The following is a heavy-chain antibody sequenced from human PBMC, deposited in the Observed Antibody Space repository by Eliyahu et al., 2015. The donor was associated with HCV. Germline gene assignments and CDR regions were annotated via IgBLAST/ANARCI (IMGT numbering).Heavy chain of an antibody. CDR3: TRGRAAAGTYFFDI. J-gene: IGHJ4*02. CDR1: GFPFSTYW. Sequence: EVQLVESGGGLVQPGGSLRLXCAASGFPFSTYWMNWVRQVPGKGLVWVSHINNDGSTTRYADSVKGRFTISRDNAKNTLYLQMDSLRVEDTAVYYCTRGRAAAGTYFFDIWGQGTLVTVSS. CDR2: INNDGSTT. D-gene: IGHD6-13*01. V-gene: IGHV3-74*01.